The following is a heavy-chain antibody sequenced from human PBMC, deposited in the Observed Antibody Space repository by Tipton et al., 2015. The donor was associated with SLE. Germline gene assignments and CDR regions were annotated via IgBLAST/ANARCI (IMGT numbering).Heavy chain of an antibody. J-gene: IGHJ3*02. CDR2: INHSGST. V-gene: IGHV4-39*07. CDR1: GGSISSSSYY. CDR3: ARVATWGAFDI. D-gene: IGHD5-12*01. Sequence: TLSLTCTVSGGSISSSSYYWGWIRQPPGKGLEWIGEINHSGSTNYNPSLKSRVTISVDTSKNQFSLKLSSVTAADTAVYYCARVATWGAFDIWGQGTMVTVSS.